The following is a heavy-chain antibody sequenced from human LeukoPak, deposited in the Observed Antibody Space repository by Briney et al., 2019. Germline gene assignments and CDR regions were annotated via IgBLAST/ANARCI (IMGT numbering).Heavy chain of an antibody. CDR1: GGSISSSSYY. CDR3: ARDAKSDYGGNSWHAFDI. D-gene: IGHD4-23*01. Sequence: SETLSLTCTVSGGSISSSSYYWGWIRQPPGKGLEWIGSIYYSGSTYYNPSLKSRVTISVDTSKNHFSLKLSSVTAADTAVYYCARDAKSDYGGNSWHAFDIWGQGTMVTVSS. CDR2: IYYSGST. V-gene: IGHV4-39*07. J-gene: IGHJ3*02.